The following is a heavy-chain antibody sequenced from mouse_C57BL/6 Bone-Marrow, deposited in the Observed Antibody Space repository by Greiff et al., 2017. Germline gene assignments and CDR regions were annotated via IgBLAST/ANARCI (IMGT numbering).Heavy chain of an antibody. CDR3: ARHYGSSPHWYFDV. D-gene: IGHD1-1*01. CDR2: IYPGDGDT. J-gene: IGHJ1*03. CDR1: GYAFSSYW. V-gene: IGHV1-80*01. Sequence: QVQLKESGAELVKPGASVKISCKASGYAFSSYWMNWVKQRPGKGLEWIGQIYPGDGDTNYNGKFKGKATLTADKSSSTAYMQLSSLTSEDSAVYFCARHYGSSPHWYFDVWGTGTTVTVSS.